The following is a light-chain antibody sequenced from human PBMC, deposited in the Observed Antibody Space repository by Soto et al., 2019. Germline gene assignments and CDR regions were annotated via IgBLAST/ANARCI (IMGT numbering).Light chain of an antibody. Sequence: QSVLAQPASVSGSPGQSITISCTGTSSDVGGYNYVSWYQLHPGKAPKLMVYEVSNRPSGVSNRFSGSKSGNTASLTISGLQAEDEADYYCSSYKRSTDYVFGHGTKLTV. CDR1: SSDVGGYNY. CDR2: EVS. CDR3: SSYKRSTDYV. V-gene: IGLV2-14*01. J-gene: IGLJ1*01.